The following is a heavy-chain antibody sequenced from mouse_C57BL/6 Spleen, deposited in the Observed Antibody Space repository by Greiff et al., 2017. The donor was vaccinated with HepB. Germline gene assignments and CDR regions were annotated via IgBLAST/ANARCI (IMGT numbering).Heavy chain of an antibody. Sequence: VMLVESEGGLVQPGSSMKLSCTASGFTFSDYYMAWVRQVPEKGLEWVANINYDGSSTYYLDSLKSRFIISRDNAKNILYLQMSSLKSEDTATYYCARVDYDYDGGYAMDYWGQGTSVTVSS. CDR2: INYDGSST. CDR3: ARVDYDYDGGYAMDY. D-gene: IGHD2-4*01. V-gene: IGHV5-16*01. CDR1: GFTFSDYY. J-gene: IGHJ4*01.